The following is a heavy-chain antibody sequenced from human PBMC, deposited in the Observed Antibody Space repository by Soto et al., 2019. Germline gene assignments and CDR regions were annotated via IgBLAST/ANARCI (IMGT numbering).Heavy chain of an antibody. V-gene: IGHV4-59*12. Sequence: QVQLQESGPGLVKPSETLSLTCSFSGGSMSRYYWSWIRQPPGKGLEWIGNIHETGSTNHNASLKNRVTISLDTSKSAFTLHLTSVTAADTAVYYCARDVRPTGLAYFDLWGRGTLVTVSS. CDR3: ARDVRPTGLAYFDL. CDR2: IHETGST. CDR1: GGSMSRYY. D-gene: IGHD1-1*01. J-gene: IGHJ2*01.